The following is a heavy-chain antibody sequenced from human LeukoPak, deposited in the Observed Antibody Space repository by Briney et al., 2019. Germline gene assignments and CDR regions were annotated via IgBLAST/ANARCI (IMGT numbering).Heavy chain of an antibody. D-gene: IGHD6-19*01. CDR3: ARDGGGVIAVDAFDI. Sequence: ASVKVSCKASGYTFTSYGISWVRQAPGQGLEWMGWISAYNGNTNYAQKLQGRVTMTTDTSTSTAYMELRSLRSDNTAVYYCARDGGGVIAVDAFDIWGQGTMVTVSS. J-gene: IGHJ3*02. CDR1: GYTFTSYG. CDR2: ISAYNGNT. V-gene: IGHV1-18*01.